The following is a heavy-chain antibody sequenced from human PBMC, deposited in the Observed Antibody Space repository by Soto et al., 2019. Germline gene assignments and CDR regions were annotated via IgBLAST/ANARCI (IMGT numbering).Heavy chain of an antibody. CDR3: AKAKNDYNWDNRPPFDY. V-gene: IGHV3-23*01. D-gene: IGHD1-20*01. CDR2: ISANDVGT. Sequence: GGSLRLSCEASGFTLRNYAMTWVRQAPGKGLEWVSLISANDVGTYYAESVKTRFTISTDQSRNTVYLQMDSLRADGTAIYYCAKAKNDYNWDNRPPFDYWGQGTLVTVSS. J-gene: IGHJ4*02. CDR1: GFTLRNYA.